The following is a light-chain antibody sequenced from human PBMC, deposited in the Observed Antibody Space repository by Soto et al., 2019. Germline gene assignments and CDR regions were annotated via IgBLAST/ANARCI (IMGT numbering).Light chain of an antibody. Sequence: QSVLTQPASVSGAPGQSITISCTGTSSNVGDYNYVSWYQQHPGKAPKLIIFDVSNRPSGVSNRFSGSKSGNTAPLTTSGLPAEDAADYYCCSYTSSSARVFGTGTKLTVL. CDR3: CSYTSSSARV. CDR1: SSNVGDYNY. CDR2: DVS. J-gene: IGLJ1*01. V-gene: IGLV2-14*01.